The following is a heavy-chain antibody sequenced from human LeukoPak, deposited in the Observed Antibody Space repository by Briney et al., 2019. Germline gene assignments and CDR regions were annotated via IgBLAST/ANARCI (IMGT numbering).Heavy chain of an antibody. Sequence: PGGSLRLSCAASGFTFSSYSMNWVRQAPGKGLEWVSSISSSSSYIYYADSVKGRFTISGDNAKNSLYLQMNSLRAEDTAVYYCARVRVDYDILTGPLGYWGQGTLVTVSS. CDR2: ISSSSSYI. CDR1: GFTFSSYS. V-gene: IGHV3-21*01. D-gene: IGHD3-9*01. CDR3: ARVRVDYDILTGPLGY. J-gene: IGHJ4*02.